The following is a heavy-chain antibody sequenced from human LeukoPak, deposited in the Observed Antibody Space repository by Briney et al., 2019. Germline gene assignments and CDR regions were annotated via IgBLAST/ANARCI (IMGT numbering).Heavy chain of an antibody. CDR3: ALEPDYGMDV. V-gene: IGHV3-48*03. CDR2: ISSSGSTI. CDR1: GFTFSSYE. J-gene: IGHJ6*02. Sequence: PGGSLRLSCAASGFTFSSYEMNWVRQAPGKGPEWVSYISSSGSTIYYADSVKGRFTISRDNAKNSLYLQMNSLRAEDTAVYYCALEPDYGMDVWGQGTTVTVSS.